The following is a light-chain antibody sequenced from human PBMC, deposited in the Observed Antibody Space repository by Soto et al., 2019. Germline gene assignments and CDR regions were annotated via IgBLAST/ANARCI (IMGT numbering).Light chain of an antibody. CDR2: VAS. CDR1: QSVSNY. J-gene: IGKJ4*01. V-gene: IGKV3-11*01. CDR3: QQRSNLLT. Sequence: EIVLTQSPATLSLSPGGRATLSCRASQSVSNYLAWYQQKPGQAPRLLIFVASNRAAGIPARFSGSGSGTDFTLTISSLEPEDFAVYYCQQRSNLLTFGGGTKVEIK.